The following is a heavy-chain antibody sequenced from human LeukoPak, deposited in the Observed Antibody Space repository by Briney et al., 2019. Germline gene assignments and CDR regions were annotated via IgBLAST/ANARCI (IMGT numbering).Heavy chain of an antibody. Sequence: GGSLRLSCAASGFTFSNYGMNWVRQAPGERLEWVSYISSSSDAIYYADSVKGRFTISRDNAENSLYLQLNSLRDEDTAVYYCARAMRSGYDYWGQGTLVTVSS. D-gene: IGHD5-12*01. CDR1: GFTFSNYG. V-gene: IGHV3-48*02. CDR2: ISSSSDAI. J-gene: IGHJ4*02. CDR3: ARAMRSGYDY.